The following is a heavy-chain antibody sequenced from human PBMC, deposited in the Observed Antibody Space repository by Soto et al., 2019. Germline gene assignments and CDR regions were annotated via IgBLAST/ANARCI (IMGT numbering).Heavy chain of an antibody. D-gene: IGHD6-19*01. CDR3: ARWESSDWYLGV. CDR2: INPDGFRK. Sequence: GSLRLSGAAPGFMFNTYWMRWVRHAPGKGLEWVASINPDGFRKYFADSVKGRFTISRDSAENSLYLKMISLRAEDTAVYYCARWESSDWYLGVWGQGTLVTASS. CDR1: GFMFNTYW. V-gene: IGHV3-7*03. J-gene: IGHJ4*02.